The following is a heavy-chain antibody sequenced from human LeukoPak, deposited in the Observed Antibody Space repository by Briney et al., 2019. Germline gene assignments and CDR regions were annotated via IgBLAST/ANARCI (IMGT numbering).Heavy chain of an antibody. J-gene: IGHJ4*02. CDR1: VYTLTSYG. Sequence: ASVKVSCKASVYTLTSYGISWVRQAPGQGLEWMGWISAYNGNTNYAQKLQGRVTMTRDTSISTAYMELSRLRSDDTAVYYCARDLDTYYYDSSGYPFDYWGQGTLVTVSS. V-gene: IGHV1-18*01. CDR3: ARDLDTYYYDSSGYPFDY. D-gene: IGHD3-22*01. CDR2: ISAYNGNT.